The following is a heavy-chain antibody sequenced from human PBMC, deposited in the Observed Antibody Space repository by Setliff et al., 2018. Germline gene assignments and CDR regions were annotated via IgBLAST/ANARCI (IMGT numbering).Heavy chain of an antibody. CDR1: GYAFTDNY. V-gene: IGHV1-2*04. CDR3: ARSDHLVVDGFDV. Sequence: GASVKVSCKTSGYAFTDNYIHWVRQAPGQGLEWMGWINPKTGGTNSAQKFQGWVSMTRDTSITTAYMELSRLTSDDMAVYFCARSDHLVVDGFDVWGQGTMVTVSS. CDR2: INPKTGGT. D-gene: IGHD3-16*01. J-gene: IGHJ3*01.